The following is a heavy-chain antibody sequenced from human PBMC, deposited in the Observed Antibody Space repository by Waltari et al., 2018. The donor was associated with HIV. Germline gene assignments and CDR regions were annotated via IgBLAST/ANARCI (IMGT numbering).Heavy chain of an antibody. V-gene: IGHV2-70*11. CDR2: IDWDDDK. J-gene: IGHJ4*02. CDR3: ARSLVVPAASFGF. CDR1: STSKMC. Sequence: STSKMCVNWIRQPPGKGLEWLARIDWDDDKYYATSLKTRLTISRGSSKNQVVLTMTNMDPLDTATYYCARSLVVPAASFGFWGQGILVTVSS. D-gene: IGHD2-15*01.